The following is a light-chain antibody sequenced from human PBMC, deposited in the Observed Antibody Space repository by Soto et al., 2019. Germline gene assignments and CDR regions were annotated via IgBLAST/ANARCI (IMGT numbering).Light chain of an antibody. CDR2: GNS. V-gene: IGLV1-40*01. Sequence: QSVLTQPPSVSGAPGQRVTISYTGRSSNIGAGYDVDWYQQLPGTAPKLLIYGNSNRPSGVSDRFSGSKSGTSGSLAITGVQAEDEADYYCQSYDSSLSGGVFGGGTKLTVL. CDR3: QSYDSSLSGGV. CDR1: SSNIGAGYD. J-gene: IGLJ3*02.